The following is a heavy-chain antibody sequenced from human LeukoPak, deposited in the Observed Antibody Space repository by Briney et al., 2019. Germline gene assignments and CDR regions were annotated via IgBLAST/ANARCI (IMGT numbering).Heavy chain of an antibody. CDR1: GGTFSSYA. J-gene: IGHJ5*02. Sequence: SVKVSCKASGGTFSSYAISCVRQAPGQGLEWMGMIIPILGIANYAQKFQGRVTITADKSTSTAYMELSSLRSEDTAVYYCARVILTGYWAYNWFDPWGQGTLVTVSS. V-gene: IGHV1-69*04. CDR3: ARVILTGYWAYNWFDP. CDR2: IIPILGIA. D-gene: IGHD3-9*01.